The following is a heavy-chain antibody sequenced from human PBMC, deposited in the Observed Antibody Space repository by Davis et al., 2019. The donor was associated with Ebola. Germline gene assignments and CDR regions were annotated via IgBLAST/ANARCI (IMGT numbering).Heavy chain of an antibody. Sequence: PSETLSLTCTVSDGSISSHYWNWSRQPPGKGLEWIGFIYDSGRTNYNPSLKSRVTISADTSKNQFSLNLSSVTAADTAVYFCARFGGGAYWGQGTLVTVSS. CDR3: ARFGGGAY. D-gene: IGHD3-16*01. V-gene: IGHV4-59*11. CDR1: DGSISSHY. J-gene: IGHJ4*02. CDR2: IYDSGRT.